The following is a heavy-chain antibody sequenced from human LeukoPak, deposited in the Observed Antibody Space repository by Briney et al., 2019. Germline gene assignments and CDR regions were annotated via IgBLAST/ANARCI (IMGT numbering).Heavy chain of an antibody. CDR1: GFTFSNYA. Sequence: GGSLRLSCAASGFTFSNYAMSWVRQAPGKGLEWVSGITGARSTYYADSVKGRFTISRDNSKNTMSMEMNSLRVEDTAVYYCARDYGKDAPMDVWGQGTTVTVSS. CDR2: ITGARST. J-gene: IGHJ6*02. V-gene: IGHV3-23*01. CDR3: ARDYGKDAPMDV. D-gene: IGHD3-16*01.